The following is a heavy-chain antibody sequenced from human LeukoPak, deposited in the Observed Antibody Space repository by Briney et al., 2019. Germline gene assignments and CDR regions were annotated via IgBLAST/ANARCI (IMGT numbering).Heavy chain of an antibody. CDR3: ARARQLWGTGVWYFDY. V-gene: IGHV3-48*03. CDR2: ISSSGSPI. CDR1: GFTFSSYE. D-gene: IGHD5-18*01. Sequence: GGSLRLSCAASGFTFSSYEMNWVRPAPGKRLEWVSYISSSGSPIYYADSVKGRYTPSTDTAKKSLYLQMNSLRAEETAVYYCARARQLWGTGVWYFDYWGQGTLVTVSS. J-gene: IGHJ4*02.